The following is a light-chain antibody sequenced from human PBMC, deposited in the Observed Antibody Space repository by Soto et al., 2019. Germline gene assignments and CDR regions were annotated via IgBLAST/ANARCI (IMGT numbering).Light chain of an antibody. CDR3: QAWDSGTVV. J-gene: IGLJ2*01. CDR2: LNSDGSH. Sequence: QPVLTQSPSASASLGASVKLTCTLSSGHSSYAIAWHQQQPEKGPRYLMKLNSDGSHSKGDGIPDRFSGSSSGAECYLTISSLQSEDESEYYCQAWDSGTVVFGGGTQLTVL. CDR1: SGHSSYA. V-gene: IGLV4-69*01.